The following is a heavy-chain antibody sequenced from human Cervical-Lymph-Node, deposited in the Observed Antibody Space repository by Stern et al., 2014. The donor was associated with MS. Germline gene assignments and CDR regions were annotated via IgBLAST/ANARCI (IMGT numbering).Heavy chain of an antibody. J-gene: IGHJ4*02. CDR3: ARVKPAAILDY. CDR2: ISTTTGNT. V-gene: IGHV7-4-1*02. Sequence: VQLGQSGYELKKPGASVKVSCKASGYTFTRYAMNWVRQAPGQRLEWMGWISTTTGNTAYAQGFTGRFVFSLDTSVSTAYLQISSLKTEDTAIYYCARVKPAAILDYWGQGTLVTVSS. CDR1: GYTFTRYA. D-gene: IGHD2-2*01.